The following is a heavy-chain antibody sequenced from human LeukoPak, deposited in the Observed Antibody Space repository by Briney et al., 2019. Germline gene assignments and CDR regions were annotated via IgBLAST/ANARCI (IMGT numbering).Heavy chain of an antibody. V-gene: IGHV3-23*01. CDR1: GFTFSSYA. Sequence: SGGSLRLSCAASGFTFSSYAMSWVRQAPGKGLEWVSVISGSAGSAYYADSVKGRFTISRDNSKNTLYLQMNSLRAEDTAVYYCAKTNSGYDYDYFDYWGQGTLVTVSS. CDR3: AKTNSGYDYDYFDY. J-gene: IGHJ4*02. D-gene: IGHD5-12*01. CDR2: ISGSAGSA.